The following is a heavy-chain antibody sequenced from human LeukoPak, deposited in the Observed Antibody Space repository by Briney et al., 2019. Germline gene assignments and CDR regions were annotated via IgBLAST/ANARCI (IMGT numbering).Heavy chain of an antibody. CDR2: IYSSGSS. Sequence: SETLSLTCSVSGGSLTAYYWSIIRQPPGKGLGWVGYIYSSGSSNSNPSLRSRVTMSMDNSKKQFSQKLRSVTAADAAGYYCARVAFYYYGSGSYYWDYWGEG. D-gene: IGHD3-10*01. V-gene: IGHV4-4*08. J-gene: IGHJ4*02. CDR1: GGSLTAYY. CDR3: ARVAFYYYGSGSYYWDY.